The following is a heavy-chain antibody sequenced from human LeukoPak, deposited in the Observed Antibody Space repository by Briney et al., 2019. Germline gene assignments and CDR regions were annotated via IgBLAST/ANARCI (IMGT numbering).Heavy chain of an antibody. CDR3: ARGYYNSALGRFDC. D-gene: IGHD2/OR15-2a*01. Sequence: SETLSLTCTVSGVSISAYSLSWIRQPPGKGLEWVGHIYYTGSTTYNPSLKSRVTQSVDMSNKQFSLRVSSVTDADTALYYCARGYYNSALGRFDCRGQAGLV. J-gene: IGHJ4*02. CDR1: GVSISAYS. V-gene: IGHV4-59*01. CDR2: IYYTGST.